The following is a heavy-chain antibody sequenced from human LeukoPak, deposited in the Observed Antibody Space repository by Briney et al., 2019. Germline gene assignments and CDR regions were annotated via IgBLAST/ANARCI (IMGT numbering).Heavy chain of an antibody. CDR3: ARAYSNYIDP. CDR1: GGSISSSNW. Sequence: SETLSLTCAVSGGSISSSNWWSWVRQPPGKGLEWIGEIYHSGSTNYNPSLKSRVTISIDTSKNQFSLNLSSVTAADTAVYYCARAYSNYIDPWGQGTLVTVSS. V-gene: IGHV4-4*02. CDR2: IYHSGST. J-gene: IGHJ5*02. D-gene: IGHD4-11*01.